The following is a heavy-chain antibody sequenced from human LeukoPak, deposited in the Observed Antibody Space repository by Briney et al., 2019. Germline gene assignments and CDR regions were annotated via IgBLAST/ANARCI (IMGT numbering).Heavy chain of an antibody. CDR3: AKDPGYYDSSGAHDY. D-gene: IGHD3-22*01. CDR1: GFTFDDYA. Sequence: GGSLRLSCAASGFTFDDYAMHWVRQAPGKGLEWVSGISWNSGSIGYADSVKGRFTISRDNAKNSLYLQMNSLRAGDTALYYCAKDPGYYDSSGAHDYWGQGTLVTVSS. J-gene: IGHJ4*02. V-gene: IGHV3-9*01. CDR2: ISWNSGSI.